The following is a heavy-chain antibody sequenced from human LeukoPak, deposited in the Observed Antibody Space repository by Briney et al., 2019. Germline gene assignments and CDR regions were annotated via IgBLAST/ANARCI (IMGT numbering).Heavy chain of an antibody. D-gene: IGHD3-22*01. CDR3: ARGVDYYDSSGYPFL. V-gene: IGHV1-69*04. Sequence: SVKVSCKASGGTFSSYAISRVRQAPGQGLEWMGRIIPILGIANYAQKFQGRVTITADKSTSTAYMELSSLRSEDKAVYYCARGVDYYDSSGYPFLWGQGTLVTVSS. CDR2: IIPILGIA. J-gene: IGHJ4*02. CDR1: GGTFSSYA.